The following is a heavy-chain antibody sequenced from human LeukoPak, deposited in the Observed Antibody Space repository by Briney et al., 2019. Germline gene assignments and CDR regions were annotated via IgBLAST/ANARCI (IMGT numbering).Heavy chain of an antibody. J-gene: IGHJ4*02. CDR1: GFTVSSNY. V-gene: IGHV3-66*01. D-gene: IGHD3-22*01. Sequence: PGGSLRLSCAASGFTVSSNYMGWVRQAPGKGLEWVSVIYSGGSTYYADSVKGRFTISRDNSKNTLYLQMNSLRAEDTAVYYCARAGYYYDSSGYYRLDYWGQGTLVTVSS. CDR3: ARAGYYYDSSGYYRLDY. CDR2: IYSGGST.